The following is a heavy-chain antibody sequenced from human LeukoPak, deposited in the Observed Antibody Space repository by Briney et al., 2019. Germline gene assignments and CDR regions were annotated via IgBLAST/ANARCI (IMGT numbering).Heavy chain of an antibody. CDR2: IIPILGIA. CDR3: ARYDRTASFDP. V-gene: IGHV1-69*02. D-gene: IGHD3-3*01. Sequence: SSVKVSCKASGGTLSSYTISWVRQAPGQGLEWMGRIIPILGIANYAQKFQVRVTITADKSTSTAYMELSSLRSEDTAVYYCARYDRTASFDPWGQGTLVTVSS. J-gene: IGHJ5*02. CDR1: GGTLSSYT.